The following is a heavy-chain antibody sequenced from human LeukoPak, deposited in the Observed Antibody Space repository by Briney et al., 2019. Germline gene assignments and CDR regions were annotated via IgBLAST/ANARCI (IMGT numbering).Heavy chain of an antibody. J-gene: IGHJ6*03. CDR3: ARVGFPTYYYYMDV. D-gene: IGHD3-10*01. Sequence: ASVKVSCKASGYTFTSYAMNWVRQAPGQGLEWMGWININTGNPTYAQGFTGRFVFSLDTSVSTAYLQISSLKAEDTAMYYCARVGFPTYYYYMDVWGKGTTVAVSS. CDR1: GYTFTSYA. V-gene: IGHV7-4-1*02. CDR2: ININTGNP.